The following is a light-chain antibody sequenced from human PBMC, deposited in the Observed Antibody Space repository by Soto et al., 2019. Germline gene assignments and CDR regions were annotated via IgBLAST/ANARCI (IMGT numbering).Light chain of an antibody. Sequence: EIVLTQSPATLSLSPGERATLSCRAIENISTYLAWYQHKPGQAPRLLIYDASTRATGIPARFSGSGSGTNFSLTISRLEPGDFALYYCQKPYKFHRSFGPGTKVDIK. J-gene: IGKJ3*01. V-gene: IGKV3-11*01. CDR2: DAS. CDR1: ENISTY. CDR3: QKPYKFHRS.